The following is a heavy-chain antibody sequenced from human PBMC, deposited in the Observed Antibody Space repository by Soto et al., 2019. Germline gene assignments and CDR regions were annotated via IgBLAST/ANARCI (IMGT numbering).Heavy chain of an antibody. Sequence: PGESLKISCKASGYTFTSYWIGWVRQMPGKGLECMGIIYPGDSDTRYSPSFQGQVTISADKSISTAYLQWSSLKASDTAMYYCARHKGSAYDSYFDYWGQGTLVTAPQ. V-gene: IGHV5-51*01. D-gene: IGHD5-12*01. CDR2: IYPGDSDT. J-gene: IGHJ4*02. CDR1: GYTFTSYW. CDR3: ARHKGSAYDSYFDY.